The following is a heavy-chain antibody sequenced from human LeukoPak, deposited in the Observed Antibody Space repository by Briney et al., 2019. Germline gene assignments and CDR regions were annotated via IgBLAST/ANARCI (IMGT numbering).Heavy chain of an antibody. V-gene: IGHV1-46*01. J-gene: IGHJ4*02. CDR2: INPSGGST. CDR3: AREYCSSISCFKFFDD. Sequence: GASVKVSCKASGYTFTSYYMHWVRQAPGQGLEWMGIINPSGGSTSYAQKFQGRVTMTRDTSTSTVYMELSSLRSDDTAEYYCAREYCSSISCFKFFDDWGQGTLVTVSS. CDR1: GYTFTSYY. D-gene: IGHD2-2*01.